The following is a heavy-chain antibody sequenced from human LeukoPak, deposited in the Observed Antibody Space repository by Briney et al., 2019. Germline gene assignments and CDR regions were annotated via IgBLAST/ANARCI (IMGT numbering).Heavy chain of an antibody. CDR3: ASHGGYCSGGSCYSLGYWAFDI. CDR1: GGSISSYY. V-gene: IGHV4-59*12. D-gene: IGHD2-15*01. Sequence: SETLSLTCTVSGGSISSYYWSWIRQPPGKRLEWIGYIYYSGSTNYNPSLKSRVTISVDTSKNQFSLKLSSVTAADTAVYYCASHGGYCSGGSCYSLGYWAFDIWGQGTMVTVSS. J-gene: IGHJ3*02. CDR2: IYYSGST.